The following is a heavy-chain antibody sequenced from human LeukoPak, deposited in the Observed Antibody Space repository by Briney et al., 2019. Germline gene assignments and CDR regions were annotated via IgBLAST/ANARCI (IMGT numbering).Heavy chain of an antibody. CDR3: AKGIAFHDYFSRGD. V-gene: IGHV3-23*01. Sequence: PGRSLRLSCAASGFTFSSYAMSWVRQAPGKGLEWVSAISGSGGSTYYADSVKGRFTISRDNSMNTLYLQMNSLRAEDTAVYYCAKGIAFHDYFSRGDWGQGTLVTVSS. D-gene: IGHD2-21*01. J-gene: IGHJ4*02. CDR2: ISGSGGST. CDR1: GFTFSSYA.